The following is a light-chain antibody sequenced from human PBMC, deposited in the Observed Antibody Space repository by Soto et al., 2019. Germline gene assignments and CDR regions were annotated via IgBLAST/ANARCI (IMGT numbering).Light chain of an antibody. CDR3: QQSDSSPYT. CDR2: VAS. J-gene: IGKJ2*01. V-gene: IGKV1-39*01. Sequence: IEMTQSPASLSASVGDRVTITCRASQSISSNLNWYQQKPGTAPKLLIYVASSFQSGVPSRFTGSGSGTDFTLTISSLQPEDFAIYYCQQSDSSPYTFGQGTKLEIK. CDR1: QSISSN.